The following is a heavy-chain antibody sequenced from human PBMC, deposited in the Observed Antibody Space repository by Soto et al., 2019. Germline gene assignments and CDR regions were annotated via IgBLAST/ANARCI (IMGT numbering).Heavy chain of an antibody. CDR2: ISSSSSYT. D-gene: IGHD2-15*01. Sequence: PGGSLRLSCAASGFTFSDYYMSWIRQAPGKGLEWVSYISSSSSYTNYAGSVKGRFTISRDNAKNSLYLQMNSLRAEDTAVYYCARLYRVVAAYFDYWGQGTLVTVSS. CDR3: ARLYRVVAAYFDY. CDR1: GFTFSDYY. V-gene: IGHV3-11*06. J-gene: IGHJ4*02.